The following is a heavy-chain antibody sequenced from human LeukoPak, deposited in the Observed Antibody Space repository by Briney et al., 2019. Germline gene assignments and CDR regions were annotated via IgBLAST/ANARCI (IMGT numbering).Heavy chain of an antibody. Sequence: GGSLRLSCAASGFTFSSYSMNWVRQAPGKGLEWVSSISSSSSYIYYADSVKGRFTISRDNAKNTLYLQMNSLRAEDTAVYYCARTQRIGYSSGWYGIDGFDIWGQGTRVTVSS. CDR3: ARTQRIGYSSGWYGIDGFDI. CDR1: GFTFSSYS. V-gene: IGHV3-21*01. J-gene: IGHJ3*02. CDR2: ISSSSSYI. D-gene: IGHD6-19*01.